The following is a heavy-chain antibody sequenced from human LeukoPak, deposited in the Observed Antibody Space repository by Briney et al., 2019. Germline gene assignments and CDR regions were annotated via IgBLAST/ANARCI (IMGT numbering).Heavy chain of an antibody. CDR2: ISSSSSTI. V-gene: IGHV3-48*01. Sequence: GGSLRLSCAASGFTFSSYSMTWVRQAPGKGLEWVSYISSSSSTIYYADSVKGRFTISRDNAKNSLYLQMNSLRAEDTAVYYCARDSKGLATTPPEFDYWGQGTLVTVSS. J-gene: IGHJ4*02. CDR3: ARDSKGLATTPPEFDY. D-gene: IGHD5-24*01. CDR1: GFTFSSYS.